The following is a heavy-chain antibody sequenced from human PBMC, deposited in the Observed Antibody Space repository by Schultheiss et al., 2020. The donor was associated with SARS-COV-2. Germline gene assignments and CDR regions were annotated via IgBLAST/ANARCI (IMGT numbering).Heavy chain of an antibody. D-gene: IGHD3-22*01. CDR2: MNPNTGNT. CDR3: AKRGYDSSGYYSDWYFDL. Sequence: ASVKVSCKASGYTFTNYDINWVRQATGQGLEWMGWMNPNTGNTGYAQRFQGRVTMTRETSISTAYMELTSLRSDDTAVYYCAKRGYDSSGYYSDWYFDLWGRGTLVTVSS. CDR1: GYTFTNYD. V-gene: IGHV1-8*01. J-gene: IGHJ2*01.